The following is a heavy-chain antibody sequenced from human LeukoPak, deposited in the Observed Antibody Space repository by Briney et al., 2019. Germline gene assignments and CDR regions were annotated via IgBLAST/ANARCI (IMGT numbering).Heavy chain of an antibody. V-gene: IGHV3-72*01. CDR2: TRNKTKSYTT. CDR1: GFTFGDHY. CDR3: ARVQGRGNTYGYDY. D-gene: IGHD5-18*01. J-gene: IGHJ4*02. Sequence: PGGSLRLSCAASGFTFGDHYMDWVRQAPGKGLEWVARTRNKTKSYTTEYAASVKGRFTISRDDSKNSLYLQMNNLKTEDTTVYYCARVQGRGNTYGYDYWGQGTLVTVSS.